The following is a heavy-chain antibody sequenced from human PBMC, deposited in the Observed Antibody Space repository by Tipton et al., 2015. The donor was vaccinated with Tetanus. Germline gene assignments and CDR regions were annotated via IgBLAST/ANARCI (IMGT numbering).Heavy chain of an antibody. Sequence: LRLSCAASGFTFSSYWMSWVRQPPGKGLEWIGEGHPRGSTNYNPSLKSRVTISLDTSKTHFYLNLSSVTAADTAVYYCARPIKQWLVPVDSWGQGTLVTVSS. CDR2: GHPRGST. CDR1: GFTFSSYW. J-gene: IGHJ4*02. CDR3: ARPIKQWLVPVDS. V-gene: IGHV4-34*01. D-gene: IGHD6-19*01.